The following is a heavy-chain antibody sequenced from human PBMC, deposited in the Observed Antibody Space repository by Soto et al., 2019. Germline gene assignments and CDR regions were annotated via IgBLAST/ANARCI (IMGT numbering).Heavy chain of an antibody. CDR3: ARTDKGYYYGMDV. J-gene: IGHJ6*02. CDR2: IYYSGST. Sequence: SETLSLTCTVSGGSISSYYWSWIRQPPGKGLEWIGYIYYSGSTNYNPSLKSRVTISVDTSKNQFSLKLSSVTAADTAVYYCARTDKGYYYGMDVWGQGTTVTVSS. V-gene: IGHV4-59*01. CDR1: GGSISSYY.